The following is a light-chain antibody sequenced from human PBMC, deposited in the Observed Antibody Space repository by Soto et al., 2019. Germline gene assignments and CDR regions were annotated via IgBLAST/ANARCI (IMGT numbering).Light chain of an antibody. CDR2: GAS. V-gene: IGKV1-39*01. Sequence: DIQMTQSPSSLSASVGDRVTITCRASQSISTYLNWYQQKPGKAPKVLIYGASSLQSGVPSRFSGSGSGTDFTLTISSLQPEDFATYYCQQSYSTPMWTFGQGTKVELK. CDR3: QQSYSTPMWT. J-gene: IGKJ1*01. CDR1: QSISTY.